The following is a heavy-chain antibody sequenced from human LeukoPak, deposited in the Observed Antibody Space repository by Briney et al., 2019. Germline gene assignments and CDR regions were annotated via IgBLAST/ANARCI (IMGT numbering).Heavy chain of an antibody. V-gene: IGHV4-59*12. CDR3: ARQGVATAIDY. D-gene: IGHD2-21*02. J-gene: IGHJ4*02. CDR2: IYYSGTT. Sequence: SETLSLTCTVSGGSISNYYWSWIRQPPGKGLEWIGFIYYSGTTNYNPSLKSRVTISVDTSRTQFSLKLSSVTAADTAVYYCARQGVATAIDYWGQGTLVTVSS. CDR1: GGSISNYY.